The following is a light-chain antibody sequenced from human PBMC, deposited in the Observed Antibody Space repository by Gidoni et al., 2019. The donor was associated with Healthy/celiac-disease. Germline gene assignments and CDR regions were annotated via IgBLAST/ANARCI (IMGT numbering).Light chain of an antibody. CDR1: QSVSRSY. CDR2: GAS. CDR3: QHGWT. Sequence: VLTQSPGTLSLSPGERATLSCRASQSVSRSYLAWYQEKPVQAPRLVIYGASSRATGSPDRFSGSGSWTDFTLTISRLEPEDFAVYYCQHGWTFGQGTKVEIK. J-gene: IGKJ1*01. V-gene: IGKV3-20*01.